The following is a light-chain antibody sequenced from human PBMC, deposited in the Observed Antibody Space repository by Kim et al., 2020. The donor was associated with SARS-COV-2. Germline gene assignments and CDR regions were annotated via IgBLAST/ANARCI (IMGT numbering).Light chain of an antibody. CDR3: LQDYNYPYT. CDR1: QDIRND. CDR2: AAS. J-gene: IGKJ2*01. Sequence: AIQMTQSPSSLSASVGDRVTITCRASQDIRNDLGWYQQKPGTAPKLPIYAASSLHSGVPSRFSGNESGTDFTLTISNLQPEDFATYYCLQDYNYPYTFGQGTKLEIK. V-gene: IGKV1-6*01.